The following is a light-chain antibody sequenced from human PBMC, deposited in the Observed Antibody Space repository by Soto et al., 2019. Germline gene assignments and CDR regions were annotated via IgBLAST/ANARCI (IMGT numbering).Light chain of an antibody. CDR2: GNR. CDR1: DSNIGAGYD. Sequence: QSVLTQPPSVSGAPGQRVTISCSGSDSNIGAGYDVHWYQQLPGTAPKLLIYGNRNRPSGVPDRFSGSKSGTSASLAITGLQAEDEADYYCQSYDSSVSGSDVFGTGTQLTVL. J-gene: IGLJ7*01. V-gene: IGLV1-40*01. CDR3: QSYDSSVSGSDV.